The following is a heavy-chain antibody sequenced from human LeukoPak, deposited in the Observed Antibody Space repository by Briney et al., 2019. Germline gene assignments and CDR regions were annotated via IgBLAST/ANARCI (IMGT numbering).Heavy chain of an antibody. Sequence: NLGESLQISCQGSGSSFTTYWIVWVRQVPAKGMEWMGIIYPGDSHTRYSPSFQGQVTISANRSISPAYLQWSNLKASDTAMYYCARHQRIGQSSSWFDYWGQGTLVTVSS. CDR2: IYPGDSHT. CDR3: ARHQRIGQSSSWFDY. D-gene: IGHD6-13*01. V-gene: IGHV5-51*01. J-gene: IGHJ4*02. CDR1: GSSFTTYW.